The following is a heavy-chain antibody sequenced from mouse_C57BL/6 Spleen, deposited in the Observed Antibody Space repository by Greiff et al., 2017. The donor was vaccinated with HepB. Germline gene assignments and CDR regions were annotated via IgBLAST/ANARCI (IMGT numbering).Heavy chain of an antibody. Sequence: VQLQQSGAELVKPGASVKMSCKASGYTFTSYWITWVKQRPGQGLEWIGDIYPGSGSTNYNEKFKSKATLTVDTSSSTAYMQLSSLTSEDSAVYYCAREGYYPYWYFDVWGTGTTVTVSS. CDR3: AREGYYPYWYFDV. CDR2: IYPGSGST. V-gene: IGHV1-55*01. CDR1: GYTFTSYW. J-gene: IGHJ1*03. D-gene: IGHD2-3*01.